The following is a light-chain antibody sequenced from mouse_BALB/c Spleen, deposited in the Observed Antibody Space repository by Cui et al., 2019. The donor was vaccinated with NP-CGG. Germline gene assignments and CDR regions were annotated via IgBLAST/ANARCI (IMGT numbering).Light chain of an antibody. CDR2: GTN. CDR1: IGAVTTSNY. CDR3: ALWYSNHWV. V-gene: IGLV1*01. J-gene: IGLJ1*01. Sequence: QAVVTQESALNTSPGETVTLTCRSSIGAVTTSNYANWVQEKPDHLFTGLIGGTNNRAPGVPARFSGSLIGGKAALTITGAQTEDEAIYFCALWYSNHWVFGGGTKLTVL.